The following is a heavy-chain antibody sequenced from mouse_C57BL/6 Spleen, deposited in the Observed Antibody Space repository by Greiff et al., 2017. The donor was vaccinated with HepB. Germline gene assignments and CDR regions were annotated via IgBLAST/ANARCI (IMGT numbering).Heavy chain of an antibody. CDR3: ARERTGAMDY. Sequence: QVQLQQPGAELVRPGSSVKLSCKASGYTFTSYWMHWVKQSPIQGLEWIGNIYPSDSETHYNQKFKDKATLTVDKSSSTAYMQLSSLTSEDSAVYYCARERTGAMDYWGQGTSVTVSS. V-gene: IGHV1-52*01. CDR1: GYTFTSYW. CDR2: IYPSDSET. J-gene: IGHJ4*01.